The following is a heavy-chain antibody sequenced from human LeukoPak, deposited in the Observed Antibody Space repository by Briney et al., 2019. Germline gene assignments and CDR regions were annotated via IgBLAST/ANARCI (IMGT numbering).Heavy chain of an antibody. V-gene: IGHV3-48*01. D-gene: IGHD3-3*01. CDR1: GFTFSSYA. CDR3: ARGPFLESPYFDY. CDR2: ISNGGGS. J-gene: IGHJ4*02. Sequence: GGSLRLSCAASGFTFSSYAMNWVRQAPGKGLEFISHISNGGGSNYVDSVKGRFTVSRDNTKNSLFLEMNSLSAEDTAVYYCARGPFLESPYFDYWGQGTLVTVSS.